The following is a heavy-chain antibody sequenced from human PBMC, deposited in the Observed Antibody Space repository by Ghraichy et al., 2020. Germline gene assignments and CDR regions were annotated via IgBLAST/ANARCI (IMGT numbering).Heavy chain of an antibody. CDR3: AREGSSWHRRGFDP. CDR1: GGSISSYY. J-gene: IGHJ5*02. D-gene: IGHD6-13*01. V-gene: IGHV4-59*01. CDR2: IYYSGST. Sequence: SETLSLTCTVSGGSISSYYWSWIRQPPGKGLEWIGYIYYSGSTDYNPSLKSRVTISVDTSKNQFSLKLSSVTAADTAVYYCAREGSSWHRRGFDPWGQGTLVTVSS.